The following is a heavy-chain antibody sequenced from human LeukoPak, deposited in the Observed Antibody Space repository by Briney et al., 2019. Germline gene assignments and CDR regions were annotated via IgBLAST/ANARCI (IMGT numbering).Heavy chain of an antibody. CDR2: IVGSSST. D-gene: IGHD1-26*01. Sequence: GGSLRLSCAASGFTFSNFAMTWVRQAPGKGLEWVSSIVGSSSTYYADSLKGRFTISRDNAKNSLYLQMNSLRAEDTAVYYCARGRLSSGSYPYFDYWGQGTLVTVSS. CDR3: ARGRLSSGSYPYFDY. J-gene: IGHJ4*02. CDR1: GFTFSNFA. V-gene: IGHV3-21*01.